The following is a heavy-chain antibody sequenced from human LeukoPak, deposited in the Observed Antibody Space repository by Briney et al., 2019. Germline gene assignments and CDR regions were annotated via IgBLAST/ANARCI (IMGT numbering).Heavy chain of an antibody. J-gene: IGHJ4*02. Sequence: GGSLRLSCAASGFTFSSYWMSWVRQAPGKGLEWVANIKQDGSEKYYVDSVKGRFTISRDNAKNSLYLQMNSLRAEDTAVYYCARVRKDCSGGSCYSFDFDYWGQETLVTVSS. V-gene: IGHV3-7*01. D-gene: IGHD2-15*01. CDR3: ARVRKDCSGGSCYSFDFDY. CDR1: GFTFSSYW. CDR2: IKQDGSEK.